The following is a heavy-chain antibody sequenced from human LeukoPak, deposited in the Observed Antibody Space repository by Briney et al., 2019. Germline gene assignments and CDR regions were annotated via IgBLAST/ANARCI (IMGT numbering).Heavy chain of an antibody. CDR2: FDPEDGET. D-gene: IGHD3-3*01. CDR3: ATTTIFGVVIMYFDY. CDR1: GYTLTELS. V-gene: IGHV1-24*01. Sequence: ASVKVSCKVSGYTLTELSMHWVRQAPGKGLEWMGGFDPEDGETIYARKFQGRVTMTEDTSTDTAYMELSSLRSEDTAVYYCATTTIFGVVIMYFDYWGQGTLVTVSS. J-gene: IGHJ4*02.